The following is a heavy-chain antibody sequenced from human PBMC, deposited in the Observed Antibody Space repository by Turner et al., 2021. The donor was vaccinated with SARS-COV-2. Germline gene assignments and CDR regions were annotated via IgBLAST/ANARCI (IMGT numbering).Heavy chain of an antibody. J-gene: IGHJ5*02. D-gene: IGHD2-2*01. CDR3: ATGYQLRVNWFDP. CDR1: GYTLTELS. Sequence: QVQLVQSGAEVKKPGASVQVSCTISGYTLTELSMYWVRQAPGKGLEWMGGFDPEDGETIYAQNCQGRVTMTEDTSTDTAYMELSSLRSEDTAVYFCATGYQLRVNWFDPWGQGTLVTVSS. CDR2: FDPEDGET. V-gene: IGHV1-24*01.